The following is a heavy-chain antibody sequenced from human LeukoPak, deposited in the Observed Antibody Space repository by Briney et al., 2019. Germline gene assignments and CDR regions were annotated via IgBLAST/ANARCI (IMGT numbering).Heavy chain of an antibody. Sequence: GGSLRLSCAASGFTFSEALMTWVRQAPGKGLEWVGHITSKAAGGTIAYAAPVKGRFTISRDDSEHTLYLQLNSLKTEDTAVYYCVARGIWGQGTLVTVSS. CDR3: VARGI. J-gene: IGHJ4*02. CDR1: GFTFSEAL. V-gene: IGHV3-15*01. CDR2: ITSKAAGGTI. D-gene: IGHD5-12*01.